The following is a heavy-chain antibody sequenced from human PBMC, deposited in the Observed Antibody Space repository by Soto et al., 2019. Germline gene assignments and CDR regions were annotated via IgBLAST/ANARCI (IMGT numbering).Heavy chain of an antibody. CDR2: IWYGGSNK. V-gene: IGHV3-33*01. D-gene: IGHD3-16*01. J-gene: IGHJ4*02. CDR3: ARDRGRIFDY. CDR1: GFTFSSYG. Sequence: GGSLRLSCAASGFTFSSYGMHWVRQAPGKGLEWVADIWYGGSNKYYADSVKGRFTISRDNSKNTLYLQMSRLRAEDTAVYYCARDRGRIFDYWGQGTLVTVSS.